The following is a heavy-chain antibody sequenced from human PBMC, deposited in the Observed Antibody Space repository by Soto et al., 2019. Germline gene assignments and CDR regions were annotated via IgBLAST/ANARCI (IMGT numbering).Heavy chain of an antibody. CDR3: AKDNTMAY. D-gene: IGHD3-10*01. J-gene: IGHJ4*02. CDR1: GCTFSDGA. CDR2: ISGSGGST. Sequence: GGCVRLTGAAAGCTFSDGARSWVRQAPGKGLEWVSAISGSGGSTYYADSVKGRFTISRDNSKNTLYLQMNSLRAEDTAVYYCAKDNTMAYWGQGTLVTVSS. V-gene: IGHV3-23*01.